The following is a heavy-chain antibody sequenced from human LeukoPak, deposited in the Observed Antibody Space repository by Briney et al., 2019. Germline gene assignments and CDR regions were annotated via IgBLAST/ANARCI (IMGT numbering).Heavy chain of an antibody. Sequence: SETLSLTCTVSSGSISTSNYYWGWVRQPPGKALEWIGNIFYSGSTYYSPSLKSRVTISVDTSKNQFSLKLSSVTAADTAVYYCASNTYYDILTGLGGAFDIWGQGTMVTVSS. CDR2: IFYSGST. CDR1: SGSISTSNYY. CDR3: ASNTYYDILTGLGGAFDI. D-gene: IGHD3-9*01. V-gene: IGHV4-39*07. J-gene: IGHJ3*02.